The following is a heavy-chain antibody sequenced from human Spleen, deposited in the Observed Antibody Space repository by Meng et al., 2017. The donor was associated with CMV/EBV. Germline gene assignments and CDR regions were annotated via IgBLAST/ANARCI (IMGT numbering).Heavy chain of an antibody. CDR3: AREGDSGTYQY. CDR2: IDTDTGNP. Sequence: QVQPVQSGSELKKPGASVKVSCKASGYTFTRYAMNWVRQAPGQGLEWMGWIDTDTGNPTYAQGFTGRFVFSLDTSVNTAYLQISSLKAEDTAVYYCAREGDSGTYQYWGQGTLVTVSS. J-gene: IGHJ4*02. CDR1: GYTFTRYA. V-gene: IGHV7-4-1*02. D-gene: IGHD1-26*01.